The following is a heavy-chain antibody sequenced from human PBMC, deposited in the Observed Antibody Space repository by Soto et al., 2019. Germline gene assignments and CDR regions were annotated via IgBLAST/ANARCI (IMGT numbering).Heavy chain of an antibody. CDR1: GFTFSSYW. CDR3: AREGLTSTADDAFDI. V-gene: IGHV3-74*01. CDR2: INSDGSST. D-gene: IGHD2-2*01. J-gene: IGHJ3*02. Sequence: GGSLRLSCAASGFTFSSYWMHWVRQAPGKGLVWVSRINSDGSSTSYADSVKGRFTISRDNAKNTLYLQMNRLRAEDTAVYYCAREGLTSTADDAFDIWGQGTIVTVSS.